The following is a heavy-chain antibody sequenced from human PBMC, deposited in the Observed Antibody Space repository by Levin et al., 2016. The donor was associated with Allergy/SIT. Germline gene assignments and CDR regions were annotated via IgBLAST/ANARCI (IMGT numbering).Heavy chain of an antibody. V-gene: IGHV3-15*01. J-gene: IGHJ4*02. CDR3: TTSSGVLRYFDWPYYFDY. CDR2: IKSKTDGGTT. Sequence: WIRQPPGKGLEWVGRIKSKTDGGTTDYAAPVKGRFTISRDDSKNTLYLQMNSLKTEDTAVYYCTTSSGVLRYFDWPYYFDYWGQGTLVTVSS. D-gene: IGHD3-9*01.